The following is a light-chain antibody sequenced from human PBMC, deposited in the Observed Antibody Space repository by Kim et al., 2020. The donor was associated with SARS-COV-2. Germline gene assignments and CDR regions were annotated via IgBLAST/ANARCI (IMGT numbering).Light chain of an antibody. V-gene: IGLV1-44*01. Sequence: GKRVIISCSGSRSNLRRKVVNWYQHVPGTAPKLLIYSDDQRPSGVPDRFSGSKSGTSASLAISGLQSEDEADYYCETWDDSRNGVIFGGGTQLTVL. J-gene: IGLJ2*01. CDR3: ETWDDSRNGVI. CDR1: RSNLRRKV. CDR2: SDD.